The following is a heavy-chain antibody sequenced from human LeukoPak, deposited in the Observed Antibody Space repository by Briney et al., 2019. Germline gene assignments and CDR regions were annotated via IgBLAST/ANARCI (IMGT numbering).Heavy chain of an antibody. J-gene: IGHJ6*03. D-gene: IGHD3-3*01. Sequence: MSSETLSLTCTVSGGSISSGSYYWSWIRQPAGKGLEWIGRIYTSGSTNYNPSLKSRVTISVGTSKNQFSLKLSSVTAADTAVYYCARGDYDFWSGLYYYYYYMDVWGKGTTVTVSS. V-gene: IGHV4-61*02. CDR2: IYTSGST. CDR1: GGSISSGSYY. CDR3: ARGDYDFWSGLYYYYYYMDV.